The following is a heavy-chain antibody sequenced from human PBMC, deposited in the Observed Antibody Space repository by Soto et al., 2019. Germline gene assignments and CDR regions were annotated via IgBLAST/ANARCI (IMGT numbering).Heavy chain of an antibody. CDR1: GYSFTSYW. D-gene: IGHD2-15*01. CDR2: IDPSDSYT. V-gene: IGHV5-10-1*01. J-gene: IGHJ6*02. Sequence: GESLKISCKGSGYSFTSYWIGWVRQMPGKGLEWMGRIDPSDSYTNYSPSFQGHVTISADKSISTAYLQWSSLKASDTAMYYCASFGGYCSGGSCYPMGYYYYGMDVWGQGTTVTVSS. CDR3: ASFGGYCSGGSCYPMGYYYYGMDV.